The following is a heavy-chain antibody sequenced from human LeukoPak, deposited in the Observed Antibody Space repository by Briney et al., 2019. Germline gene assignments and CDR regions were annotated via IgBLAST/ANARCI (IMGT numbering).Heavy chain of an antibody. V-gene: IGHV1-2*02. CDR3: ARDSVVAATLADY. J-gene: IGHJ4*02. Sequence: PGASVKVSCKASGYTFTAYYIHWVRQAPGQGLEWLGWINPNSGGTKYAQKFQGRVTMDRDTSISTAYMELRSLRSDDTAVYYCARDSVVAATLADYWGQGTLVTVSS. CDR1: GYTFTAYY. CDR2: INPNSGGT. D-gene: IGHD2-15*01.